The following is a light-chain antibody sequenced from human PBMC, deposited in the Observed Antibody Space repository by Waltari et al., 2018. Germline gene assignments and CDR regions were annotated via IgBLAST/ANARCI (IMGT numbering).Light chain of an antibody. V-gene: IGKV3-11*01. CDR1: QSVNTY. CDR3: QQRNNLIS. Sequence: EIVLTQSPATLSLSPGERATLSCRASQSVNTYLAWYQQKPGQAPRLLISDASNRATGIPARFSGSGSGTDFTLTINSLEPEDFAVYYCQQRNNLISFGGGTKVEIK. CDR2: DAS. J-gene: IGKJ4*01.